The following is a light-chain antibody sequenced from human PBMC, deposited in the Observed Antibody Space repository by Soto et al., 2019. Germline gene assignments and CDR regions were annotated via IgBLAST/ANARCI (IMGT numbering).Light chain of an antibody. J-gene: IGKJ4*01. V-gene: IGKV3-11*01. CDR1: QSISPY. CDR2: DVS. Sequence: EIVLTQSPATLSLSPGEIATLSCRASQSISPYLAWYQQKPGQAPRLLIYDVSKRAAGVPARFSGSGSGTDFTLTISSLEPEDFAVYYCQQRANWPPGLTFGGGTKVEI. CDR3: QQRANWPPGLT.